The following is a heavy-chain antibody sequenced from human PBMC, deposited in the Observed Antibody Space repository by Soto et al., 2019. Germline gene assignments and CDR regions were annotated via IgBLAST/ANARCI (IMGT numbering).Heavy chain of an antibody. CDR1: GGSISSYY. CDR3: ASYYYDSSGYYNWFDP. V-gene: IGHV4-59*01. J-gene: IGHJ5*02. Sequence: PSETLSLTCTVSGGSISSYYWSWIRQPPGKGLEWIGYIYYSGSTNYNPSLKSRVTISVDTSKNQFSLKLSSVTAADTAVYYCASYYYDSSGYYNWFDPWGQGTLVTVS. CDR2: IYYSGST. D-gene: IGHD3-22*01.